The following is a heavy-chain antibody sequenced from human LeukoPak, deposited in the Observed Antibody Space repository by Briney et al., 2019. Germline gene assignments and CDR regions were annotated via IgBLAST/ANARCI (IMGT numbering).Heavy chain of an antibody. CDR1: GGSISSSSYY. J-gene: IGHJ4*02. D-gene: IGHD3-16*02. CDR3: AREPGGYDYVWGSYRYTTFDY. Sequence: PSETLSLTCTVSGGSISSSSYYWGWIRQPPGQGLEWIGSIYYSGSTYYNPSLKSRVTISVDTSKNQFSLKLSSVTAADTAMYYCAREPGGYDYVWGSYRYTTFDYWGQGTLVTVSS. V-gene: IGHV4-39*02. CDR2: IYYSGST.